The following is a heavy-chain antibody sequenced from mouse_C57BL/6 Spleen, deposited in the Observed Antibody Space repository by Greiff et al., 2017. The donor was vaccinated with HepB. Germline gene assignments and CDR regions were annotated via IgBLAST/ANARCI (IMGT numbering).Heavy chain of an antibody. CDR3: ASGGDYDYGYYYAMDY. CDR2: INPGSGGT. CDR1: GYAFTNYL. Sequence: QVQLQQSGAELVRPGTSVKVSCKASGYAFTNYLIEWVKQRPGQGLEWIGVINPGSGGTNYNEKFKGKATLTADKSSSTAYMQLSSLTSEDSAVYVCASGGDYDYGYYYAMDYWGQGTSVTVSS. V-gene: IGHV1-54*01. J-gene: IGHJ4*01. D-gene: IGHD2-4*01.